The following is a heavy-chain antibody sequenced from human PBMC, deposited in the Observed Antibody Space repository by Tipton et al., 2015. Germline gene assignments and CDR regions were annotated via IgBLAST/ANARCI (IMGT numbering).Heavy chain of an antibody. J-gene: IGHJ6*02. D-gene: IGHD2-2*01. CDR2: IYYSGTS. V-gene: IGHV4-61*08. Sequence: TLSLTCTVSGGPITSSAYYWSWIRQPPGKGLEWIGFIYYSGTSIYSPSLEGRVTMSVDTAKKQFSLKLASVTAADTAMYYCARTRYCFGTTCHEDYFYGMDVWGQGTMVTVSS. CDR3: ARTRYCFGTTCHEDYFYGMDV. CDR1: GGPITSSAYY.